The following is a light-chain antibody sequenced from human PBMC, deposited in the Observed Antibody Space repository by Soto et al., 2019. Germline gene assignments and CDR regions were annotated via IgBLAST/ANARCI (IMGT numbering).Light chain of an antibody. CDR3: SSYTSSNTGV. J-gene: IGLJ3*02. Sequence: QSVLTQPASVSGPPGQSITISCTGTSSDVGGYNYVSWYQQHPGKVPRLMIYEVSNRPSGLSNRFSGSKSGNTASLTISGLQAEDEADYYCSSYTSSNTGVFGGGTKLTVL. V-gene: IGLV2-14*01. CDR2: EVS. CDR1: SSDVGGYNY.